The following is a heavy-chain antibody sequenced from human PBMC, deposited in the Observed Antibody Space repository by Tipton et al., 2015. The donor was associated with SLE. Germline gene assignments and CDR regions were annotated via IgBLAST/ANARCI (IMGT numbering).Heavy chain of an antibody. CDR1: GGCFSGYY. D-gene: IGHD3-10*01. CDR3: ARYVLLWFGESSSYGMDV. V-gene: IGHV4-34*01. CDR2: INHRGST. Sequence: LRLSCTVYGGCFSGYYLSWIRRPPGKGLEWIGEINHRGSTNYNPSLKSRVTISVDTSKNQFSLKLSSVTAADTAVYYCARYVLLWFGESSSYGMDVWGQGTTVTASS. J-gene: IGHJ6*02.